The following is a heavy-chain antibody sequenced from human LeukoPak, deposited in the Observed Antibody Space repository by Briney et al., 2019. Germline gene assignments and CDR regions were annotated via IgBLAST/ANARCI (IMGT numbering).Heavy chain of an antibody. CDR3: AEGGHSTVVTQVGPPVGNDG. J-gene: IGHJ6*02. D-gene: IGHD4-17*01. CDR1: GFTFSSYA. CDR2: ISGSGGST. Sequence: GGSLRLSCAASGFTFSSYAMSWVRQAPGKGLEWVSAISGSGGSTYYADSVKGRFTISRDNSKNTLYLQMNSLRAEDTAVYYCAEGGHSTVVTQVGPPVGNDGWGQGTTGNGSS. V-gene: IGHV3-23*01.